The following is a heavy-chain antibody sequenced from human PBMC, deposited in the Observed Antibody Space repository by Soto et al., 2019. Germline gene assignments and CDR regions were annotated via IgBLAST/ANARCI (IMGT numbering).Heavy chain of an antibody. Sequence: QVLLVQSGAEVKKPGSSVKVSCMASGGTFSSYAISWVRQAPGQGLELRGGIIPIFGTANYAQKIQGRVTITADESKRTAYMALRIPSSEDRAVYYCARVVGDAANYEGYYFDSWGQGNPDTVST. J-gene: IGHJ4*02. V-gene: IGHV1-69*01. CDR3: ARVVGDAANYEGYYFDS. CDR2: IIPIFGTA. CDR1: GGTFSSYA. D-gene: IGHD3-3*01.